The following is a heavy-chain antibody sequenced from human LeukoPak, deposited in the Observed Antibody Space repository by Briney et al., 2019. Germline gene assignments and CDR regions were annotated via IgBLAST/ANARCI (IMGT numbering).Heavy chain of an antibody. J-gene: IGHJ4*02. V-gene: IGHV3-23*01. CDR3: AKGGKWDVTPFDY. D-gene: IGHD1-26*01. Sequence: GGSLRLSCAASGFSFSSYAIHWVRQAPGKGLEWVSAISGSGDSTYYADSVKGRFTISRDNSKNTLYLQVNSLRAEDTAVYYCAKGGKWDVTPFDYWGQGTLVTVSS. CDR1: GFSFSSYA. CDR2: ISGSGDST.